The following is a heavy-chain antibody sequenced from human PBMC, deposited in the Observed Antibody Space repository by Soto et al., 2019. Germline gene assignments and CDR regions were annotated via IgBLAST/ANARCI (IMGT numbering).Heavy chain of an antibody. V-gene: IGHV6-1*01. CDR1: GDSVSSNSAA. CDR3: ARDPDFMDTAMYPGYYYGMDV. Sequence: KQSQTLSLTCAISGDSVSSNSAAWNWIRQSPSRGLEWLGRTYYRSKWYNDYAVSVKSRITINPDTSKNQFSLQLNSVTPEDTAVYYCARDPDFMDTAMYPGYYYGMDVWGQGTTVTVSS. D-gene: IGHD5-18*01. CDR2: TYYRSKWYN. J-gene: IGHJ6*02.